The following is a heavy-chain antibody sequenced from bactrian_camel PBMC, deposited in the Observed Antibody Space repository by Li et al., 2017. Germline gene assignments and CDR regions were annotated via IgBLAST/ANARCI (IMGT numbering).Heavy chain of an antibody. Sequence: QLVESGGGSVQAGGSLRLSCVASGPTWTSAFRALGWFRQAPGKRRDRVAGIYRTDGTAAYAESVKGRFTISLDNAKNTVHLQMNSLKLEDTAMYFCAKGSDHCSGALCFPFFYWGQGTQVTVS. J-gene: IGHJ4*01. V-gene: IGHV3S63*01. CDR1: GPTWTSAFRA. CDR3: AKGSDHCSGALCFPFFY. D-gene: IGHD3*01. CDR2: IYRTDGTA.